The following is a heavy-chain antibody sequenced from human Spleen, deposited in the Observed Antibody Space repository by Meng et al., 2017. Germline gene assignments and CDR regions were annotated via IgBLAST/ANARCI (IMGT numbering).Heavy chain of an antibody. J-gene: IGHJ4*02. CDR2: INHSGST. Sequence: QGQLQQWGAGLLKPSETLSLTCVVSGGSFSDYYWNWIRQPPGKGLEWIGEINHSGSTNYNPSLESRATISVDTSQNNLSLKLSSVTAADSAVYYCARGPTTMAHDFDYWGQGTLVTVSS. D-gene: IGHD4-11*01. CDR3: ARGPTTMAHDFDY. V-gene: IGHV4-34*01. CDR1: GGSFSDYY.